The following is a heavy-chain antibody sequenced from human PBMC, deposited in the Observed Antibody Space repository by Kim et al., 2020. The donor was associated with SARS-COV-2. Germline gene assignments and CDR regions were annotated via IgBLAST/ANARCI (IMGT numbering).Heavy chain of an antibody. CDR2: IRSKVNGYAT. V-gene: IGHV3-73*01. D-gene: IGHD1-1*01. CDR1: GFTFSDSA. J-gene: IGHJ3*01. CDR3: TRVAGTTLGFWVAFDL. Sequence: GGSLRLSCGASGFTFSDSAMHWVRRASGKGLECVGRIRSKVNGYATAYSASVRGRFTISRENSRNTVYLQMNSLKTEDTAVYYSTRVAGTTLGFWVAFDLWGQGTMVAVSS.